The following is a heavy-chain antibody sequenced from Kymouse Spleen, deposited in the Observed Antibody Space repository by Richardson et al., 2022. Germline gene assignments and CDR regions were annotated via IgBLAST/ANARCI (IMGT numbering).Heavy chain of an antibody. D-gene: IGHD5-24*01. Sequence: EVQLVESGGGLVQPGRSLRLSCAASGFTFDDYAMHWVRQAPGKGLEWVSGISWNSGSIGYADSVKGRFTISRDNAKNSLYLQMNSLRAEDTALYYCAKDKGRGNYYGMDVWGQGTTVTVSS. V-gene: IGHV3-9*01. J-gene: IGHJ6*02. CDR3: AKDKGRGNYYGMDV. CDR2: ISWNSGSI. CDR1: GFTFDDYA.